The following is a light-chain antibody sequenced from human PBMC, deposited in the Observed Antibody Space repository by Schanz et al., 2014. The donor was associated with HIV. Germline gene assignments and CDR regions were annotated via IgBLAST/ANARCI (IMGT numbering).Light chain of an antibody. CDR1: QSISEW. J-gene: IGKJ2*01. V-gene: IGKV1-5*03. CDR3: LHYNDFTST. CDR2: EAS. Sequence: DIQMTQSPSTLSASVGDRITITCRASQSISEWLAWYQQKPGQAPNLLISEASTLESGVPSRFSGTGSGTEFTLTISSLHPDDFATYFCLHYNDFTSTFGQGTKLYIK.